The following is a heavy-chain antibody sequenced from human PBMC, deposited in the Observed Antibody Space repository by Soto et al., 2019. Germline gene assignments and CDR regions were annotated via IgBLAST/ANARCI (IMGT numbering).Heavy chain of an antibody. V-gene: IGHV1-69*01. Sequence: QVPLVQSGAEVKKPAASVTVSCKASGRTFSSYAIHWVRRAPAQGLEWMGGIMPRYGPAKYEERVQGRVTITEDESTTTVDMELNSVTSQDTAVYYCARVASMVRRVIDNWFDPWGHGTLVTVSS. J-gene: IGHJ5*02. D-gene: IGHD3-10*01. CDR1: GRTFSSYA. CDR2: IMPRYGPA. CDR3: ARVASMVRRVIDNWFDP.